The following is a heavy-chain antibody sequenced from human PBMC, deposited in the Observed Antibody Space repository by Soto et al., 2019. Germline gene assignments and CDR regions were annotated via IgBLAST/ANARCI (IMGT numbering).Heavy chain of an antibody. V-gene: IGHV4-39*01. D-gene: IGHD2-15*01. Sequence: QLQLQESGPGLVKPSETLSLTCTVSGGSISSSSYYWGWIRQPPGKGLEWIGSIYYSGSTYYNPSLKSRVTISVDTSKNQFSLKLSSVTAADTAVYYCARHDLVAAINWFDPWGQGTLVTVSS. CDR2: IYYSGST. J-gene: IGHJ5*02. CDR1: GGSISSSSYY. CDR3: ARHDLVAAINWFDP.